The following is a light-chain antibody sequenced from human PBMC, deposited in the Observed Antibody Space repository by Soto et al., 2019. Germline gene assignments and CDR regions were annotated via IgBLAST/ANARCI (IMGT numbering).Light chain of an antibody. Sequence: IVMTQSPATLSVSPGERATLSCRASQSVSSNLAWYQHKVGQAXRLLIYGASTRATGIPDRFSGSGSGTEFTLTIRSLQSEDFAAYYGQQYNNWPPWTFGQGTKVDIK. CDR2: GAS. CDR1: QSVSSN. CDR3: QQYNNWPPWT. J-gene: IGKJ1*01. V-gene: IGKV3D-15*01.